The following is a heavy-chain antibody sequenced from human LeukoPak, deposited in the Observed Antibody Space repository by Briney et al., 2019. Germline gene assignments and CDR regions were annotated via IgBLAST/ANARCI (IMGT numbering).Heavy chain of an antibody. CDR3: ARTSGNYYYYYMDV. J-gene: IGHJ6*03. V-gene: IGHV3-64*01. D-gene: IGHD2-15*01. CDR1: GFTFSSYA. Sequence: GGSLGLSCAASGFTFSSYAMFWVRQVPGKGLDFVSGISHNGATTYYANSVKGRFTISRDNSKNTLYLQMGSLRAEDMAMYYCARTSGNYYYYYMDVWGKGTTVTVSS. CDR2: ISHNGATT.